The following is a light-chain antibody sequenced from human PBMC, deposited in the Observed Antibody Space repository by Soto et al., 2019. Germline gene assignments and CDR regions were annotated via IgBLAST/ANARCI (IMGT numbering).Light chain of an antibody. Sequence: DIPMTQSPFSLSASVGDRVTITCRASQDIRIDLGWYQQIPGGAPKRLIYTASKLHSGVPSRFSGSSSGTEFTLTISSLQPEDFATYYCLQHNSYPWTFGQGTKVEVK. J-gene: IGKJ1*01. V-gene: IGKV1-17*01. CDR3: LQHNSYPWT. CDR1: QDIRID. CDR2: TAS.